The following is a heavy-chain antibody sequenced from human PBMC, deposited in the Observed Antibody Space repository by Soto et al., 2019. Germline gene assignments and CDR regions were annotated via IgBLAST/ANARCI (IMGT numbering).Heavy chain of an antibody. V-gene: IGHV3-23*01. Sequence: TGGSLRLSCAASGFTFSSYAMSWVRQAPGKGLEWVSAISGSGGSTYYADSVKGRFTISRDNSKNTLYLQMNSLRAEDTAVYYCVKDLTYYDILPGYAAYWGQGTLVTVSS. CDR1: GFTFSSYA. CDR2: ISGSGGST. D-gene: IGHD3-9*01. J-gene: IGHJ4*02. CDR3: VKDLTYYDILPGYAAY.